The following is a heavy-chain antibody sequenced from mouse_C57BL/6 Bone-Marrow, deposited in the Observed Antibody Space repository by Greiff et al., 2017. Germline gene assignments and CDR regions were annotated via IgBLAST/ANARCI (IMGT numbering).Heavy chain of an antibody. J-gene: IGHJ4*01. D-gene: IGHD2-10*02. CDR1: GYTFTDYE. V-gene: IGHV1-15*01. CDR2: IDPETGGT. Sequence: QVQLQQSGAELVRPGASVTLSCKASGYTFTDYEMHWVKQTPVHGLEWIGAIDPETGGTAYNQTFKGKAILTADKSSSTAYMELRSLTAEDSAVYYCTRGGYDYDAMDYWGQGTSVTVSS. CDR3: TRGGYDYDAMDY.